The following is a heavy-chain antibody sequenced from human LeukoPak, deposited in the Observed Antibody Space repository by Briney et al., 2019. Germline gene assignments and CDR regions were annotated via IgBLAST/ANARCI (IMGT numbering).Heavy chain of an antibody. CDR2: IYYSGST. CDR3: AIADYVNAFDI. CDR1: GGSISSGGYY. Sequence: SETLSLTCTVSGGSISSGGYYWSWIRQHPGEGLEWSGYIYYSGSTYYNPSLKSRVTISVDTSKNQFTLKLSSVTAADTAVYYCAIADYVNAFDIWGQGTMVTVSS. D-gene: IGHD4-17*01. V-gene: IGHV4-31*03. J-gene: IGHJ3*02.